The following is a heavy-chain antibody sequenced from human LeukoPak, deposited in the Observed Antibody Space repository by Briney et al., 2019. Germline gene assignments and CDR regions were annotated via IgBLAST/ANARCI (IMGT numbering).Heavy chain of an antibody. V-gene: IGHV3-74*01. CDR3: ARGMTYYYGSGKFDY. J-gene: IGHJ4*02. D-gene: IGHD3-10*01. Sequence: GGSLRLSCTASGFTFSDYWMHWVRQAPGKELVWVSRTNTDGSSTTYADSVKGRFTISRDNAKNTVYLEMNSLRAEDTAVYYCARGMTYYYGSGKFDYWGQGSLVTVSS. CDR1: GFTFSDYW. CDR2: TNTDGSST.